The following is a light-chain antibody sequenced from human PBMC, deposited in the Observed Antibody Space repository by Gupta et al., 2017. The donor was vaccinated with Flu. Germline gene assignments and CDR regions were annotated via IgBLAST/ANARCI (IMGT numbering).Light chain of an antibody. CDR2: DNT. Sequence: QSALTQPPSVSAPPGQRVTISCSGSRSNVGINAVFWYQQLPGAAPKLLIFDNTQRPSGVPDRFSGSKSGAAASLDISGLQPEEEADYYCAVWDDRMKGLFGGGTKLTVL. V-gene: IGLV1-44*01. J-gene: IGLJ3*02. CDR1: RSNVGINA. CDR3: AVWDDRMKGL.